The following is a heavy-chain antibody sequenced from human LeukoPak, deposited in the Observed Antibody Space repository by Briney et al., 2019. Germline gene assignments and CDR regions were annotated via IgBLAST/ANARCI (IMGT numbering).Heavy chain of an antibody. CDR2: IRYDGSNK. D-gene: IGHD3-10*01. CDR3: ARDYNTKGYGWFDP. Sequence: GGSLRLSCAASGFTFSSYGMHWVRQAPGKGLEWVAFIRYDGSNKYYADSVKGRFTISRDNAKNTLYLQMNSLRVEDTAVYRCARDYNTKGYGWFDPWGQGTLVTVSS. CDR1: GFTFSSYG. V-gene: IGHV3-30*02. J-gene: IGHJ5*02.